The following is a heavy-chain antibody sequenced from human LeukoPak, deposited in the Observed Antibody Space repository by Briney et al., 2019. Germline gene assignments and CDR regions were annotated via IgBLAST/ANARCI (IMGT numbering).Heavy chain of an antibody. CDR3: ARSYYYGSGSYSSPLDY. Sequence: GASVKVSCKASGGTFSSYAISWVRQAPGQGLEWMGRIIPIFGTANYAQKFQGRVTITTDESTSTAYMELSSLRSEDTAVYYCARSYYYGSGSYSSPLDYWGQGTLVTVSS. CDR1: GGTFSSYA. V-gene: IGHV1-69*05. J-gene: IGHJ4*02. D-gene: IGHD3-10*01. CDR2: IIPIFGTA.